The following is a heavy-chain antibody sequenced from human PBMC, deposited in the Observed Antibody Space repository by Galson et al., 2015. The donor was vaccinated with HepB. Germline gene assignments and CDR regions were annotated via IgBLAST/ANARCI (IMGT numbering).Heavy chain of an antibody. J-gene: IGHJ4*02. CDR2: ISGSGGTT. Sequence: SLRLSCAASGFTFSGSAMSWVRQAPGKGPEWVSVISGSGGTTYYADSVKGRFTISRDNSKNTLYLQMNSLRAEDTAVYYCAKEEGYIFGLHDYWGQGVLVTVSS. CDR1: GFTFSGSA. D-gene: IGHD5-18*01. CDR3: AKEEGYIFGLHDY. V-gene: IGHV3-23*01.